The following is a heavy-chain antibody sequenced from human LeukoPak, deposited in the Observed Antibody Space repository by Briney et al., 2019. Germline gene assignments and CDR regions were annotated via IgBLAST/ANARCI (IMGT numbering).Heavy chain of an antibody. V-gene: IGHV1-46*01. D-gene: IGHD3-10*01. Sequence: ASVKVSCKASGYTFTSYYMPWVRQAPGQGLEWMGIINPSGGSTSYAQKFQGRVTMTRDMSTSTVYMELSSLRSEDTAVYYCARDYERIIMVRGVPLSPQTVFDPWGQGTLVTVSS. J-gene: IGHJ5*02. CDR2: INPSGGST. CDR3: ARDYERIIMVRGVPLSPQTVFDP. CDR1: GYTFTSYY.